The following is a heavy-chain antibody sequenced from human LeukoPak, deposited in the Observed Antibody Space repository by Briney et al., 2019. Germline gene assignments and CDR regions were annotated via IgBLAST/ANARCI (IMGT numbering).Heavy chain of an antibody. Sequence: SETLSLTCAVYGGSFSGYYWSWIRQPPGKGLEWIGEINHSGSTNYNPSLKSRVTMSIDTSKNQFSLKLSSLTAAGTAVYYCARRSARGSGSSVWGQGTLVTVSS. D-gene: IGHD3-10*01. CDR2: INHSGST. V-gene: IGHV4-34*01. J-gene: IGHJ4*02. CDR1: GGSFSGYY. CDR3: ARRSARGSGSSV.